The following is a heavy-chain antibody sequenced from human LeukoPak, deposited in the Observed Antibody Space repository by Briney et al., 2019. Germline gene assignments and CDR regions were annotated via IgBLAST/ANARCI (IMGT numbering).Heavy chain of an antibody. V-gene: IGHV3-23*01. CDR3: AREPAYGDYLHY. CDR2: ISGSGGST. CDR1: GFTFSSYG. J-gene: IGHJ4*02. Sequence: GGSLRLSCAASGFTFSSYGMSWVRQAPGKGLEWVSAISGSGGSTYYADSVKGRFTISRDNSKNTLYLQMNSLRAEDTAVYYCAREPAYGDYLHYWGRGTLVTVSS. D-gene: IGHD4-17*01.